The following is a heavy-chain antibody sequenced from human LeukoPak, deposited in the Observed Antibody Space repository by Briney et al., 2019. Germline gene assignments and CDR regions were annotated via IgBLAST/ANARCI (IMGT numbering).Heavy chain of an antibody. CDR3: ARETYYYDSSGYPAFDP. D-gene: IGHD3-22*01. V-gene: IGHV4-59*01. J-gene: IGHJ5*02. Sequence: SETLSLTCTVSGGSISSYYWSWIRQPPGKGLEWIGYIYYSGSTNYNPSLKSRVTISVDTSKNRFSLKLSSVTAADTAVYYCARETYYYDSSGYPAFDPWGQGTLVTVSS. CDR2: IYYSGST. CDR1: GGSISSYY.